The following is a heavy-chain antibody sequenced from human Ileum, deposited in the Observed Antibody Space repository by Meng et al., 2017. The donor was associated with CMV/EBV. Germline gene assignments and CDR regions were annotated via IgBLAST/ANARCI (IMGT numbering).Heavy chain of an antibody. D-gene: IGHD6-19*01. J-gene: IGHJ4*02. CDR3: ARDSAWLIDQ. Sequence: QVEVQESGPGLVKPSQTLSLPCTVSGGSLGGGYYWNWIRQPAGKGLEWIGRIYTSGSTNYNPSLKSRFTISVDTSKNQFSLNLTSVTAADTAVYYCARDSAWLIDQWGQGTLVTVSS. V-gene: IGHV4-61*02. CDR2: IYTSGST. CDR1: GGSLGGGYY.